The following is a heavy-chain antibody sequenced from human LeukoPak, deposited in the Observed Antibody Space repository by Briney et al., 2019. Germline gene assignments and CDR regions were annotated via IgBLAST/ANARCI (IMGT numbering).Heavy chain of an antibody. CDR2: IWYDGSNK. CDR1: GFTFSSYG. D-gene: IGHD5-18*01. J-gene: IGHJ6*02. CDR3: ARDGGYSYGYHYYYYGMDV. Sequence: GGSLRLSCAAAGFTFSSYGMHWVRQAPGKGLGWGAVIWYDGSNKYYADSVKGRFTISRDNSKNTLYLQMNSLRAEDTAVYYCARDGGYSYGYHYYYYGMDVWGQGTKVTVSS. V-gene: IGHV3-33*01.